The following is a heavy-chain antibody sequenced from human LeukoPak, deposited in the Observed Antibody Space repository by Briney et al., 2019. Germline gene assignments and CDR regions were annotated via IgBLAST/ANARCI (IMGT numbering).Heavy chain of an antibody. CDR1: GFTFDEYS. D-gene: IGHD5-18*01. V-gene: IGHV3-43*01. CDR2: IVWDGGST. Sequence: GGSLRLSCPASGFTFDEYSMHWVRQARGKGLEWVLFIVWDGGSTYYADSVKGRFTISRDNSKNSLYLQMNSLRTEDTALYYCAKDRSRYSYFSYYFDYWGQGTLVTVSS. CDR3: AKDRSRYSYFSYYFDY. J-gene: IGHJ4*02.